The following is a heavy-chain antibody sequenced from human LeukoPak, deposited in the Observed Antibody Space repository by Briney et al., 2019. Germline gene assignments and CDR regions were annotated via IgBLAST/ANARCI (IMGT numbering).Heavy chain of an antibody. J-gene: IGHJ6*02. CDR1: GFTFSSYS. Sequence: PGGSLRLSCAASGFTFSSYSMNWVRQAPGKGLEWVSYISSSSSTIYYADSVKGRFTISRDNAKNSLYLQMNSLRDEDTAVYYCARLKYYDFWSGAPWAYYGMDVWSQGTTVTVSS. CDR2: ISSSSSTI. V-gene: IGHV3-48*02. D-gene: IGHD3-3*01. CDR3: ARLKYYDFWSGAPWAYYGMDV.